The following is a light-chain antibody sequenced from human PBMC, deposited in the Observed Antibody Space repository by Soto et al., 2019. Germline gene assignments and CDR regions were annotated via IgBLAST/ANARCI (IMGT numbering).Light chain of an antibody. V-gene: IGKV3-20*01. CDR2: GAS. Sequence: EIVLTQSPGTLSLSPGERATLSCRASQSVSSSYLAWYQQKPGQAPRLLIYGASSRATGIPDRFSGSGSGTDFTLTISKLEPEDFEVYYCQQYGSSRWTFGQGTKVVIK. CDR3: QQYGSSRWT. CDR1: QSVSSSY. J-gene: IGKJ1*01.